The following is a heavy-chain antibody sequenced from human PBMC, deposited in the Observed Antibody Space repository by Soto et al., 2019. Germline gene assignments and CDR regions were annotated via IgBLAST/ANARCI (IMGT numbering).Heavy chain of an antibody. V-gene: IGHV1-18*04. Sequence: QVQLVQSGAEVKKPGASVKVYCKASGYTFTSDGVSWVRQAPGQGLEWMGWISGYNGNTNYAQRFRDRVTLTTDTSTSTAYMELRSLRSDDSAVYYCARDAHWGGAPGCRAMDVWGQGTTSTVSS. CDR2: ISGYNGNT. J-gene: IGHJ6*02. CDR3: ARDAHWGGAPGCRAMDV. D-gene: IGHD2-21*01. CDR1: GYTFTSDG.